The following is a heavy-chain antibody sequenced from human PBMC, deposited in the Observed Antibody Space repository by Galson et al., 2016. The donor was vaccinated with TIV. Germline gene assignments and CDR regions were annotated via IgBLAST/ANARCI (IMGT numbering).Heavy chain of an antibody. D-gene: IGHD4-17*01. CDR3: IREGSTVTMHHYFGMDV. J-gene: IGHJ6*02. CDR1: GFSIKSGYF. Sequence: SETLSLPCVASGFSIKSGYFWGWIRQPPGKGLQWIVSIYESGTTYSNPSLKSRLTMSVDTSKNQFSLKLSSVTAADTAVYYCIREGSTVTMHHYFGMDVWGQGTSVTVSS. CDR2: IYESGTT. V-gene: IGHV4-38-2*02.